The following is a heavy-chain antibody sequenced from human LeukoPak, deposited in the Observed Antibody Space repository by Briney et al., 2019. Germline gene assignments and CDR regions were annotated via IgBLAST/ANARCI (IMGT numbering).Heavy chain of an antibody. Sequence: TLSLTCAVSGGSISSGTYSWTWMRQPPGKGLEWIGYIYNSGSTFNNPSLNSRVTISVDTSKNQFSLKLSSVTAADTAMYYCAIEGGNCSGGSCYSGAFDIWGQGTLVTVSS. CDR2: IYNSGST. D-gene: IGHD2-15*01. CDR3: AIEGGNCSGGSCYSGAFDI. CDR1: GGSISSGTYS. J-gene: IGHJ3*02. V-gene: IGHV4-30-4*07.